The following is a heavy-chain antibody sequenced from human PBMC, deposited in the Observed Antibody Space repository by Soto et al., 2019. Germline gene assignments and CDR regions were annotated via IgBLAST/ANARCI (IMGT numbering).Heavy chain of an antibody. Sequence: SETLSLTCTVSGGSISSYYWSWIRQPPGKGLEWIGYIYYSGSTNYNPSLKSRVTISVDTSKNQFSLKLSSVTAADTAVYYCARASGDYVPLDYYYYYYMDVWGKGTTVTVSS. J-gene: IGHJ6*03. CDR2: IYYSGST. D-gene: IGHD4-17*01. CDR3: ARASGDYVPLDYYYYYYMDV. CDR1: GGSISSYY. V-gene: IGHV4-59*01.